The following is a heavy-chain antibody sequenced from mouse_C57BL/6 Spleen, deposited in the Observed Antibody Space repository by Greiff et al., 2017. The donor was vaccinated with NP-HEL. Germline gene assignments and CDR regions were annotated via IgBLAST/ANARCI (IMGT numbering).Heavy chain of an antibody. CDR1: GYTFTSYD. CDR3: ARDDTTAGFAY. Sequence: SGPELVKPGASVKLSCKASGYTFTSYDINWVKQRPGQGLEWIGWIYPRDGSTKYNEKFKGKATLTVDTSSSTAYMELHSLTSEDSAVYFCARDDTTAGFAYWGQGTLVTVSA. CDR2: IYPRDGST. D-gene: IGHD1-2*01. V-gene: IGHV1-85*01. J-gene: IGHJ3*01.